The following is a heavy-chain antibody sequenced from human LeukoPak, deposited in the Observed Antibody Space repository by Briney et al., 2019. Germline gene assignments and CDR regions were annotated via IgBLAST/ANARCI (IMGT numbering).Heavy chain of an antibody. D-gene: IGHD3-16*01. J-gene: IGHJ4*02. CDR3: ARRIRWGSSFDY. Sequence: PSETLSLTCAVYGGSFSGYYWNWIRQPPGKGLEWIGEINQSGSTNYNPSLKSRVTISVDTSKNQFSLKLSSVTAADTAVYYCARRIRWGSSFDYWGQGTLVTVSS. CDR1: GGSFSGYY. CDR2: INQSGST. V-gene: IGHV4-34*01.